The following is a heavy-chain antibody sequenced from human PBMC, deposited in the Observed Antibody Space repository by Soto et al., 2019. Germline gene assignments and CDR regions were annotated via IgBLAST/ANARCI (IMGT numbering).Heavy chain of an antibody. CDR3: ARSTLQYSSGWTFDY. V-gene: IGHV3-11*01. Sequence: VGSLRLSCAASGFTFSDYYMSWIRQAPGKGLEWVSYISSSGSTIYYADSVKGRFTISRDNAKNSLYLQMNSLRAEDTAVYYCARSTLQYSSGWTFDYWGQGTLVTVSS. CDR2: ISSSGSTI. CDR1: GFTFSDYY. D-gene: IGHD6-19*01. J-gene: IGHJ4*02.